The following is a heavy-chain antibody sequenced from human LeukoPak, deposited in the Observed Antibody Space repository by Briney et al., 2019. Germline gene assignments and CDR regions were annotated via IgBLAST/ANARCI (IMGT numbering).Heavy chain of an antibody. Sequence: GSVKVSCKASGYTFTSYYMHWVRQAPGQGLEWMGIINPSGGSTSYAQKFRGRVTVTRDTSTTTVYMELSSLRSEDTAVYYCTRSYDSSGYNSWFDPWGQGTLVTVFS. V-gene: IGHV1-46*03. J-gene: IGHJ5*02. D-gene: IGHD3-22*01. CDR1: GYTFTSYY. CDR3: TRSYDSSGYNSWFDP. CDR2: INPSGGST.